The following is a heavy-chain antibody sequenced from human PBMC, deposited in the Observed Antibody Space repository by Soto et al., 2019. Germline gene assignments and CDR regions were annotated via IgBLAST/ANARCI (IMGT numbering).Heavy chain of an antibody. V-gene: IGHV4-34*01. D-gene: IGHD3-10*01. Sequence: SETLSLTCAVYGGSFSGYYWSWIRQPPGKGLEWIGEINHSGSTNYNPSLKSRVTISVDTSKNQFSLKLSSVTAADTAVYXCARRGSKXYYGSGSYLDAKEYMDVWGKGTTVTVSS. CDR1: GGSFSGYY. J-gene: IGHJ6*03. CDR2: INHSGST. CDR3: ARRGSKXYYGSGSYLDAKEYMDV.